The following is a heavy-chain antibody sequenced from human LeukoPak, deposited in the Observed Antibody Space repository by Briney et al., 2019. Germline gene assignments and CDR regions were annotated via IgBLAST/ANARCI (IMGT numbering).Heavy chain of an antibody. CDR2: IYYSGST. D-gene: IGHD4-17*01. V-gene: IGHV4-31*03. Sequence: ASQTLSLTCTVSGGSISSGGYYWSWIRQHPGKGLEWIGYIYYSGSTYYNPSLKSRVTISVDTSKNQFSLKLSSVTAADPAVYYCARGYGDYLSFDYWGQGTLVTVSS. CDR1: GGSISSGGYY. J-gene: IGHJ4*02. CDR3: ARGYGDYLSFDY.